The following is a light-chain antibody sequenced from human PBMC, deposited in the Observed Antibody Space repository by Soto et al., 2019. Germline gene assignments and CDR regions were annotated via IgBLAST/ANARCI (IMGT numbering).Light chain of an antibody. CDR1: QGISNY. V-gene: IGKV1-27*01. Sequence: DIQMTQSPSSLSASVGDRVTITCRASQGISNYLAWYQQKPGKVPKLLIYAASTLQSGVPSRFSGSGSGTDFTLTISSLQPEDVAAYYCQKYNNAPLFTFGPGTKVDIK. CDR2: AAS. J-gene: IGKJ3*01. CDR3: QKYNNAPLFT.